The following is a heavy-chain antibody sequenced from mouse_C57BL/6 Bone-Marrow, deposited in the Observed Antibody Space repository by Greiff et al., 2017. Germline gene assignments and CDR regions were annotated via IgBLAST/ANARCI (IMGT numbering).Heavy chain of an antibody. CDR2: VYPYNGGT. Sequence: EVQGVESGPVLVKPGPSVKISCKASGFTFTDYYMHWVKQSHGKSLEWIGLVYPYNGGTSYNQKFKGKATLTVDTSSSTAYMELNSLTSEDSAVYYCARGSLWYPYYYAMDYWGQGTSVTVSS. CDR1: GFTFTDYY. D-gene: IGHD2-1*01. CDR3: ARGSLWYPYYYAMDY. V-gene: IGHV1-36*01. J-gene: IGHJ4*01.